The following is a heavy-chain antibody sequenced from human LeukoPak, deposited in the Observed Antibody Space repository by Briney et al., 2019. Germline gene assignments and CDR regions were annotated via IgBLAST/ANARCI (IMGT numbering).Heavy chain of an antibody. Sequence: GTLRLSCAASGFTFSSYGMSWVRQAPGKGLEWVSAISGSGGSTYYADSVKGRFTISRDNSKNTLYLQMNSLRAEDTAVYYCAKYSGIYYGSGSDYYYMDVWGKGTTVTISS. V-gene: IGHV3-23*01. D-gene: IGHD3-10*01. J-gene: IGHJ6*03. CDR2: ISGSGGST. CDR1: GFTFSSYG. CDR3: AKYSGIYYGSGSDYYYMDV.